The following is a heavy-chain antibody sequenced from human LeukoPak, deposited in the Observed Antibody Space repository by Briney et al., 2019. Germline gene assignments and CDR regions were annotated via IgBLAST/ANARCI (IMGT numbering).Heavy chain of an antibody. CDR1: GFTFTTNA. J-gene: IGHJ4*02. CDR3: AKCGNSGCHLIDY. V-gene: IGHV3-23*01. Sequence: GGSLRLSCAASGFTFTTNAMSWVRQAPGKGLEWVSAISGRTGGTYYADSVKGRFTISRDNSKSTLYLQMDSLRAEDTAVYYCAKCGNSGCHLIDYWGRGTLVTVSS. D-gene: IGHD5-12*01. CDR2: ISGRTGGT.